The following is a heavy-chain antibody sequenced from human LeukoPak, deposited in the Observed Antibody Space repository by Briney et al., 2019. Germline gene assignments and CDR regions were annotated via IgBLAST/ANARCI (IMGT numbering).Heavy chain of an antibody. D-gene: IGHD5-18*01. J-gene: IGHJ4*02. CDR3: ARDPVDTAMVPFSDY. V-gene: IGHV3-7*01. CDR2: IKQGGSEK. Sequence: PGGSLRLSCAASGFTFSSYWMSWVRQAPGKGLEWVANIKQGGSEKYYVDSVKGRFTISRDNAKNSLYLQMNSLRAEDTAVYYCARDPVDTAMVPFSDYWGQGTLVTVSS. CDR1: GFTFSSYW.